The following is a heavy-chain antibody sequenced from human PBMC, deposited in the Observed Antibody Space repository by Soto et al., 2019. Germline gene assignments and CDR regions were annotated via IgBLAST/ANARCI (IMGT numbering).Heavy chain of an antibody. D-gene: IGHD3-10*01. J-gene: IGHJ6*03. CDR2: INDTGNI. CDR1: GGSFSGYQ. V-gene: IGHV4-34*01. CDR3: ARGLILWFGELSRRGGYYYYMDV. Sequence: QVQLQQWGAGLLKPSETLSLTCAVYGGSFSGYQWTWIRQTPGKGLEWIGEINDTGNINYNPSLKSRVNSFIDTPKKQISLKLTSVTAADTAVYYCARGLILWFGELSRRGGYYYYMDVWGKGTTVTVSS.